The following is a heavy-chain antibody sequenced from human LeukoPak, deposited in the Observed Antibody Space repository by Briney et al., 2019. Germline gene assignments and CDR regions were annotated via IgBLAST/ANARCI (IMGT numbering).Heavy chain of an antibody. Sequence: PGESLKISCKGSGYSFTSYWIGWVRQMPGKGLEWMGIIYPGDSDTRYSPSFQGQVTISADKSISTAYLQWSSLKASDTAMYYCARQPIVVVPAATPWFDPWGQGTLVTVSS. CDR3: ARQPIVVVPAATPWFDP. V-gene: IGHV5-51*01. D-gene: IGHD2-2*01. J-gene: IGHJ5*02. CDR2: IYPGDSDT. CDR1: GYSFTSYW.